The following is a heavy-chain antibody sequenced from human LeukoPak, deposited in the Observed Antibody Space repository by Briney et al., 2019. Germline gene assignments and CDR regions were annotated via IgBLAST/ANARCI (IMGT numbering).Heavy chain of an antibody. V-gene: IGHV3-21*01. CDR1: GFTFSSYS. CDR3: ARDMVVTPQPYYYYGMDV. CDR2: ISSSSSYI. D-gene: IGHD2-21*02. Sequence: GGSLRLSCAASGFTFSSYSMNWVRQAPGKGLEWVSSISSSSSYIYYADSVKGRFTISRDNAKNSLYLQMNSLRAEDTAVYYCARDMVVTPQPYYYYGMDVWGQGTTVTVSS. J-gene: IGHJ6*02.